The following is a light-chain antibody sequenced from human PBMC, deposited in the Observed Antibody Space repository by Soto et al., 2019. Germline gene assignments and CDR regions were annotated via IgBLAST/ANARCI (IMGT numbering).Light chain of an antibody. Sequence: DIHMTQSPSTLSASVGDRVAITCRASQNINRWLAWYQQKPGKAPKILIYKASTLKSGVPSRFRGSGSGTEFTLTISSLKPDDFETYYCQHYNSYSEAFGQGTKVDIK. V-gene: IGKV1-5*03. CDR3: QHYNSYSEA. J-gene: IGKJ1*01. CDR2: KAS. CDR1: QNINRW.